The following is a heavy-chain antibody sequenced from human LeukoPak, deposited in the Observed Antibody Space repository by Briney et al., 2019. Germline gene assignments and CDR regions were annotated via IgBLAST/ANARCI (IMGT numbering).Heavy chain of an antibody. V-gene: IGHV4-61*02. J-gene: IGHJ3*02. Sequence: SQTLSLTCSVSGGSISSGSYYWSWIRQPAGKRLEWIGRIYTSGSTNYNPSLKSRVSMSVDTSKNQFSLQLSSVTAADTAVYYCARQRVASRRPDASDIWGQGTMVTVSS. CDR3: ARQRVASRRPDASDI. CDR1: GGSISSGSYY. D-gene: IGHD2-15*01. CDR2: IYTSGST.